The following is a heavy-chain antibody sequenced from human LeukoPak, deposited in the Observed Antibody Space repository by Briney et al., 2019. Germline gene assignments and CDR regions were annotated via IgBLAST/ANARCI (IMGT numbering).Heavy chain of an antibody. J-gene: IGHJ3*02. Sequence: PGGSLRLPCAASGFTFSSYSMNWVRQAPGKGLEWVSSISSSSSYIYYADSVKGRFTISRDNAKNSLYLQMNSLRAEDTAVYYCARDRAPGSGSYDAFDIWGQGTMVTVSS. CDR1: GFTFSSYS. V-gene: IGHV3-21*01. CDR2: ISSSSSYI. CDR3: ARDRAPGSGSYDAFDI. D-gene: IGHD3-10*01.